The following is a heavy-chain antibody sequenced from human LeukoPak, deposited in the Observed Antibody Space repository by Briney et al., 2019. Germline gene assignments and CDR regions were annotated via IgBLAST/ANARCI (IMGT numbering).Heavy chain of an antibody. Sequence: PSETLSLTCTVSGGSISSYYWSWIRQPPGKGLEWIGYIYYSGSTNYNPSLKSRVTISVDTSKNQFSLKLSSVTAADTAVYYCARVRTARYCSSTSCPYYFDYWGQGTLVTVSS. CDR2: IYYSGST. V-gene: IGHV4-59*01. CDR1: GGSISSYY. J-gene: IGHJ4*02. D-gene: IGHD2-2*01. CDR3: ARVRTARYCSSTSCPYYFDY.